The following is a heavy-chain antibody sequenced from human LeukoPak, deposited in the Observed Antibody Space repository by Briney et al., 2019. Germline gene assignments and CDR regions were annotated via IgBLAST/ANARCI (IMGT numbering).Heavy chain of an antibody. CDR2: IYHSGST. D-gene: IGHD1-14*01. J-gene: IGHJ3*02. CDR1: GGSISSGGYS. V-gene: IGHV4-30-2*01. CDR3: ARLYNDAFDI. Sequence: PSETLSLTCAVSGGSISSGGYSWSWIRQPPGKGLEWIGYIYHSGSTYYNPSLKSRVTMSVDTSKNQFSLKLSSVTALDTAVYYCARLYNDAFDIWGQGTMVTVSS.